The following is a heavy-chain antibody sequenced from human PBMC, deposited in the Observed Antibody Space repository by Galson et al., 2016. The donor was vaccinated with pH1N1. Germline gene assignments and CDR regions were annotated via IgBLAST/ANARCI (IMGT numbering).Heavy chain of an antibody. CDR1: GFNFDTFP. CDR2: ISSDGRET. J-gene: IGHJ4*02. D-gene: IGHD5-18*01. V-gene: IGHV3-30*04. CDR3: TREVLRGYFPD. Sequence: SLRLSCAASGFNFDTFPLHWVRQAPGKGLEWVAVISSDGRETHYAESVKGRFTTSRDSSKNTLYFQLSSLRPEDTATYYCTREVLRGYFPDWGQGTLVTVSS.